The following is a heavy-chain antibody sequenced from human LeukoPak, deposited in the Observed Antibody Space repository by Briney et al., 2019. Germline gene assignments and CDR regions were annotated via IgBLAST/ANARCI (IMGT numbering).Heavy chain of an antibody. V-gene: IGHV3-74*01. D-gene: IGHD6-6*01. Sequence: GGSLRLSCAASGFTFSSYWMHWVRQAPGMGLVWVSRIKTDGSSTNYADSVKGRFTISRDNAKNTPYLQMNSLRAEDTAVYYCARDSSPEGLDYWGQGTLVTVSS. CDR2: IKTDGSST. CDR1: GFTFSSYW. J-gene: IGHJ4*02. CDR3: ARDSSPEGLDY.